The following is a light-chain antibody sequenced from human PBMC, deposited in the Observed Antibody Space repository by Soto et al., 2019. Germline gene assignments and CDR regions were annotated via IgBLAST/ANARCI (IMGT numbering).Light chain of an antibody. V-gene: IGKV3-15*01. Sequence: EIVMTQSPATLSVSPGERATLSCRASQSVSSDLAWYHQKPGQAPRLLIYGASTRATGIPARFSGSGSGTEFTLTINSLQSEDFAVYYCQQYNNWPRTFGQGTTVEIQ. CDR3: QQYNNWPRT. J-gene: IGKJ1*01. CDR1: QSVSSD. CDR2: GAS.